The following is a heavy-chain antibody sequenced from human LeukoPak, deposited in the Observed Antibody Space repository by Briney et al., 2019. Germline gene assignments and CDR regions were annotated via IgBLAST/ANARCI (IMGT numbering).Heavy chain of an antibody. CDR3: AKAAMVSQFDY. CDR2: INPSGGST. CDR1: GYTFTSYY. Sequence: ASVKVSCKASGYTFTSYYMHWARQAPGQGLEWMGIINPSGGSTSYAQKFQGRVTMTRDTSTSTVYMELSSLRSGDTAVYCCAKAAMVSQFDYWGQGTLVTVSS. J-gene: IGHJ4*02. V-gene: IGHV1-46*01. D-gene: IGHD5-18*01.